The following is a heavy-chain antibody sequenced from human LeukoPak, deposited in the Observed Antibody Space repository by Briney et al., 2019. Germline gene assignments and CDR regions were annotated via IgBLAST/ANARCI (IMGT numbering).Heavy chain of an antibody. D-gene: IGHD6-19*01. CDR2: ISSSSSYI. Sequence: GGSLRLSCAASGFTFSSYSMNWVRQAPGKGLEWVSSISSSSSYIYYADSVKGRFTISRDNAKNSLYLQMNSLRAEDTAVYYCARVAEYSSGWYYFDYWGQGTLVTVSS. CDR1: GFTFSSYS. V-gene: IGHV3-21*01. CDR3: ARVAEYSSGWYYFDY. J-gene: IGHJ4*02.